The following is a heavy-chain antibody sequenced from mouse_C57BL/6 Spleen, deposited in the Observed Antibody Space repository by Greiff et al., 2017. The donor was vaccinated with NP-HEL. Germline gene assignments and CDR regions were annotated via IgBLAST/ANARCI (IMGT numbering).Heavy chain of an antibody. CDR3: AYSSGYVDYYAMDY. V-gene: IGHV1-82*01. D-gene: IGHD3-2*02. CDR1: GYAFSSSW. CDR2: IYPGDGDT. J-gene: IGHJ4*01. Sequence: QVQLQQSGPELVKPGASVKISCKASGYAFSSSWMNWVKQRPGKGLEWIGRIYPGDGDTNYNGKFKGKATLTADKSSSTAYMQLSSLTSEDSAVYFCAYSSGYVDYYAMDYWGQGTSVTVSS.